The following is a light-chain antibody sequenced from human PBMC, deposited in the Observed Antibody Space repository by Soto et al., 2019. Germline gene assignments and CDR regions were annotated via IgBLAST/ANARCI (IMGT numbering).Light chain of an antibody. J-gene: IGKJ2*01. Sequence: EIVLTQSQATLSLSPGERATLSCRASQSVSSYLAWYQQKPGQAPRLLIYDASNRATGIPARFSGSGSGTDFTLTISSLEPDDFAVYYCQQRSNWPPMYTFGQGTKLEIK. CDR1: QSVSSY. CDR2: DAS. V-gene: IGKV3-11*01. CDR3: QQRSNWPPMYT.